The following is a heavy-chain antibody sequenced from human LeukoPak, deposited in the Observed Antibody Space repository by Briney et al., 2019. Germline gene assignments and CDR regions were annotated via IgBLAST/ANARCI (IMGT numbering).Heavy chain of an antibody. J-gene: IGHJ6*02. CDR3: ARHGGYYSGSGSSDGMDV. CDR2: IYYSGST. V-gene: IGHV4-39*01. D-gene: IGHD3-10*01. CDR1: GGSISSGSYY. Sequence: PSETLSLTCTVSGGSISSGSYYWGWIRQPPGKGLEWIGSIYYSGSTYYNPSLKSRVTISVDTSKNQFSLKLSSVTAADTAVYYCARHGGYYSGSGSSDGMDVWGQGTTVTVSS.